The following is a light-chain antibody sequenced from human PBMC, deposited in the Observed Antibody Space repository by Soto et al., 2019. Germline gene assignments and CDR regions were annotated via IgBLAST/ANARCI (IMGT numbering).Light chain of an antibody. V-gene: IGKV3-15*01. J-gene: IGKJ5*01. CDR2: DAS. CDR3: QQHNQWPIT. CDR1: QSVSSN. Sequence: EIVMTQSPATLSVSPGESATLSCRASQSVSSNLAWHQQKPGQAPRILMYDASTRATGIPARFSGSGSGTEFTLTINSLQSEDSAVYYCQQHNQWPITFGQGTRLEIK.